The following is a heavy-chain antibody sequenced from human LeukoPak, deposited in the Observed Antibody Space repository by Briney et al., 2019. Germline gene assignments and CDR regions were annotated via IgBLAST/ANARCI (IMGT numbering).Heavy chain of an antibody. J-gene: IGHJ4*02. CDR3: ARALLWFGETDY. CDR2: INPNSGGT. CDR1: GYTFSGYY. V-gene: IGHV1-2*02. D-gene: IGHD3-10*01. Sequence: ASVKVSCKASGYTFSGYYVHWVRQAPGQGLEWMGWINPNSGGTNYAQKFQGRVTMTRDTSISTAYMELRSLRSDDTAVYYCARALLWFGETDYWGQGTLVTVSS.